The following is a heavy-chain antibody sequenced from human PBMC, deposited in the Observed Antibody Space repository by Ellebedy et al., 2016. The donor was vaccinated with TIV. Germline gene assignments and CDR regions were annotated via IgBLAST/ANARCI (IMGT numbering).Heavy chain of an antibody. J-gene: IGHJ4*02. D-gene: IGHD3-10*01. Sequence: GESLKISCAASGFTFDTDAMTWVRQAPGKGLEWVAVISYDGSNKYYADSVKGRFTISRDNSKNTLYLQMNSLRAEDTAVYYCASRITIVRGAIVLRYYDYWGQGTLVTVSS. CDR1: GFTFDTDA. CDR3: ASRITIVRGAIVLRYYDY. CDR2: ISYDGSNK. V-gene: IGHV3-30-3*01.